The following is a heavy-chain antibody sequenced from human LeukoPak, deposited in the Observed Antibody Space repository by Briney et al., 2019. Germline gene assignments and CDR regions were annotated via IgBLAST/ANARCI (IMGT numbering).Heavy chain of an antibody. J-gene: IGHJ6*02. D-gene: IGHD6-13*01. V-gene: IGHV1-8*01. CDR3: AREGYSSSWSYYYYYGMDV. CDR2: MNPNSGNT. CDR1: GYTFTSYD. Sequence: ASVKVSCKASGYTFTSYDINWVRQATGQGLEWMGWMNPNSGNTGYAQKFQGRVTMTRNTSISTAYMELSSLRSEDTAVYYCAREGYSSSWSYYYYYGMDVWGQGTTVTVSS.